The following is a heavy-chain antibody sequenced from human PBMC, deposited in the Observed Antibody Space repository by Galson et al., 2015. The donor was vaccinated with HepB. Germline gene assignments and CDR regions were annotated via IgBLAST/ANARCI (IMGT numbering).Heavy chain of an antibody. CDR2: ISGSGGST. J-gene: IGHJ4*02. D-gene: IGHD6-13*01. CDR3: AKDTRGGSSWYVD. Sequence: SLRLSCAASGFTFSSYAMSWVRQAPGKGLEWVSAISGSGGSTYYADSVKGRFTISRDNSKNTLYLQMNSLRAEDTAVYYCAKDTRGGSSWYVDWGQGTLVTVSS. V-gene: IGHV3-23*01. CDR1: GFTFSSYA.